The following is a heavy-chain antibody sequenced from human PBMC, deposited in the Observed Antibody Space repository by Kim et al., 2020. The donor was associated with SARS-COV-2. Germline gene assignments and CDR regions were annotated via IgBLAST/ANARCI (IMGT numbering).Heavy chain of an antibody. Sequence: GGSLRLSCAASGSTFSTSAMNWVRQAPGKGLECVSTLSHSGTTAYYADSVKGRFTISRDNSKNTLYLQMNSLRAEDTAFYYCAKLWGTVRGDFWGQGILVTVSS. V-gene: IGHV3-23*01. CDR3: AKLWGTVRGDF. D-gene: IGHD3-16*01. CDR1: GSTFSTSA. J-gene: IGHJ4*02. CDR2: LSHSGTTA.